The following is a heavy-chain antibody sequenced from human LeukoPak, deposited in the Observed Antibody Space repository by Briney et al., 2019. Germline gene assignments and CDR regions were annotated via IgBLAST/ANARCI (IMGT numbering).Heavy chain of an antibody. CDR3: GRDNAFTGDYGMDV. Sequence: ASVKVSCKASGYTFTSYGISWVRQAPGQGLEWMGWISAYNGNTNYAQKLQGRVTMTTDTSTSTAYMELRSLRSDDTAVYYCGRDNAFTGDYGMDVWGQGTTVTVSS. D-gene: IGHD1-14*01. CDR1: GYTFTSYG. J-gene: IGHJ6*02. V-gene: IGHV1-18*01. CDR2: ISAYNGNT.